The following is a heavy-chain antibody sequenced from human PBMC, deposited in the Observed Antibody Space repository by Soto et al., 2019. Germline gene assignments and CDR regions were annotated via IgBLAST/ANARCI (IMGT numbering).Heavy chain of an antibody. CDR3: ARDRRAYYYYGMDV. CDR1: GGSISSYY. Sequence: QVQLQESGPGLVKPSETLSLTCIVSGGSISSYYWSWIRQPPGKGLEWIGYIYYSGSTNYNPSLKSRVTISVDTSKNQFSLKLSSVTAADTAVYYCARDRRAYYYYGMDVWGQGTTVTVSS. CDR2: IYYSGST. V-gene: IGHV4-59*01. J-gene: IGHJ6*02.